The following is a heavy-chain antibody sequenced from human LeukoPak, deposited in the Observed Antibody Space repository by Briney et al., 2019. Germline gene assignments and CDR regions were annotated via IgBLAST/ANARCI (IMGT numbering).Heavy chain of an antibody. D-gene: IGHD3-22*01. CDR3: AKAPDYYDSSGPLDY. V-gene: IGHV3-9*01. CDR2: ISWNSGSI. CDR1: GFTFDDYA. J-gene: IGHJ4*02. Sequence: PGRSLRLSCAASGFTFDDYAMHWVRQAPGKGLEWVSGISWNSGSIGYADSVKGRFTISRDNAKNSLYLQMNSLRAEDTALYYCAKAPDYYDSSGPLDYWGQGTLVTVSS.